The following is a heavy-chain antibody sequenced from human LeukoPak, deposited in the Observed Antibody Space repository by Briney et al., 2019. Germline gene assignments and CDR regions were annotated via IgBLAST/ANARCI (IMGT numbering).Heavy chain of an antibody. V-gene: IGHV3-23*01. CDR2: ISGSGGST. D-gene: IGHD6-19*01. Sequence: GGSLRLSCAASGFTFSSYAMSWVRQAPGKGLEWVSAISGSGGSTFYADSVKGRFTISRDNSKNTLYLHMNSLRAEDTALYYCARGYSSGWYPNYMDVWGKGTTVTVSS. J-gene: IGHJ6*03. CDR1: GFTFSSYA. CDR3: ARGYSSGWYPNYMDV.